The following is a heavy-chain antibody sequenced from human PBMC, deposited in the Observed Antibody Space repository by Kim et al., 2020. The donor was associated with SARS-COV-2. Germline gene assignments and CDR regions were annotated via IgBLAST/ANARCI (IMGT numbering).Heavy chain of an antibody. Sequence: GGSLRLSCAASGFTFSSYAMHWVRQAPGKGLEWVAVISYDGSNKYYADSVKGRFTISRDNSKNTLYLQMNSLRAEDTAVYYCARDGVVVRGAPTYYFDY. CDR1: GFTFSSYA. CDR2: ISYDGSNK. CDR3: ARDGVVVRGAPTYYFDY. J-gene: IGHJ4*01. V-gene: IGHV3-30-3*01. D-gene: IGHD3-10*01.